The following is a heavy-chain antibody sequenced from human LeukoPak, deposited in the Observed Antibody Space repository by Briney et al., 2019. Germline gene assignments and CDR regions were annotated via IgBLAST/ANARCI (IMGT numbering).Heavy chain of an antibody. CDR3: ARARGSGSSLSY. Sequence: GGSLTLSCVASGFIFGDNWMGWVRQAPGKGLEWVSYISSSSSTIYYADSVKGRFTISRDNAKNSLYLQMNSLRAEDTAVYYCARARGSGSSLSYWGQGTLVTVSS. V-gene: IGHV3-48*04. CDR1: GFIFGDNW. CDR2: ISSSSSTI. J-gene: IGHJ4*02. D-gene: IGHD3-10*01.